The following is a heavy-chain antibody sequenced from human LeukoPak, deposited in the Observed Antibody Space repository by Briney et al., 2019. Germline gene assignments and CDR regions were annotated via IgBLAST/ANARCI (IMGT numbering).Heavy chain of an antibody. J-gene: IGHJ4*02. Sequence: GGSLRLSCAASGFTFTTYWMHWVRHAPGKGLVWVSRINSDGSSTTYADSVKGRLTISRDNAKNTLYLQMNSLRAEDTAMYYCARVFSGWYFYFDSWGQGTLVTVSS. D-gene: IGHD6-19*01. CDR1: GFTFTTYW. V-gene: IGHV3-74*01. CDR2: INSDGSST. CDR3: ARVFSGWYFYFDS.